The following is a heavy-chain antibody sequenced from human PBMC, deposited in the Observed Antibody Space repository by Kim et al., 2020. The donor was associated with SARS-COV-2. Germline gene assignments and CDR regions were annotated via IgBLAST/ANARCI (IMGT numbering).Heavy chain of an antibody. Sequence: ASVKVSCKASGYTFTSYAMNWVRQAPGQGLEWMGWINTNTGNPTYAQGFTGRFVFSLDTSVSTAYLQISSLKAEDTAVYYCARVGVDTAMVSRSYYGMDVWGQGTTVTVSS. CDR1: GYTFTSYA. CDR2: INTNTGNP. J-gene: IGHJ6*02. D-gene: IGHD5-18*01. CDR3: ARVGVDTAMVSRSYYGMDV. V-gene: IGHV7-4-1*02.